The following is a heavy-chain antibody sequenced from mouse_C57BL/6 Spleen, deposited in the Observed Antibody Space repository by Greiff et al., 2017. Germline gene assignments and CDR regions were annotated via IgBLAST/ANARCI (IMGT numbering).Heavy chain of an antibody. CDR1: GYTFTSYW. CDR2: IDPSDSET. CDR3: ARKDYGNEGFAY. D-gene: IGHD2-1*01. Sequence: QVQLQQPGAELVRPGSSVKLSCKASGYTFTSYWMHWVKQRPIQGLEWIGNIDPSDSETHYNQKFKDKATLTVDKSSSTAYMQLSSLTSEDSAVYYCARKDYGNEGFAYWGQGTLVTVSA. V-gene: IGHV1-52*01. J-gene: IGHJ3*01.